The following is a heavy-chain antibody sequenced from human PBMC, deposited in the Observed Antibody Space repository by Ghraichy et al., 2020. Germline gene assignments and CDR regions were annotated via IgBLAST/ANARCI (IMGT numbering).Heavy chain of an antibody. D-gene: IGHD1-26*01. CDR2: INHSGST. CDR1: GGSFSGYY. J-gene: IGHJ6*03. CDR3: ARGPGSLYYYYYYMDV. V-gene: IGHV4-34*01. Sequence: SETLSLTCAVYGGSFSGYYWSWIRQPPGKGLEWIGEINHSGSTNYNPSLKSRVTISVDTSKNQFSLKLSSVTAADTAVYYCARGPGSLYYYYYYMDVWGKGTTVTVSS.